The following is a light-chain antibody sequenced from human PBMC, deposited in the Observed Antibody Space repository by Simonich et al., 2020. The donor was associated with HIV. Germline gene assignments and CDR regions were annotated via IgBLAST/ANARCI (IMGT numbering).Light chain of an antibody. CDR3: QQYNNWPLF. V-gene: IGKV3-15*01. CDR1: QSVSRK. CDR2: GAS. Sequence: EIVMMHSPATLSVSPGERATLYCRTSQSVSRKLAWYQQKPGQAPRLLIYGASTRATGIPARFSGSGSGTEFTLTITSMQAEDFAVYYCQQYNNWPLFFGQGTKVEIK. J-gene: IGKJ2*01.